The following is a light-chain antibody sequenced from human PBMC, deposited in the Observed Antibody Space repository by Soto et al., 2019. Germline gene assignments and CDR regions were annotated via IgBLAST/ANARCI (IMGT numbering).Light chain of an antibody. CDR1: QSFRGL. V-gene: IGKV3-20*01. CDR3: QQYGSSLLT. CDR2: DAY. J-gene: IGKJ4*01. Sequence: VFTQSPCTVHLSPVGRFILSFRVSQSFRGLLPWYQQKPGQAPRLLIYDAYNRATGIPPRFSGSGSGTDFTLTISRLEPEDFAVYYCQQYGSSLLTFGGGTKVDI.